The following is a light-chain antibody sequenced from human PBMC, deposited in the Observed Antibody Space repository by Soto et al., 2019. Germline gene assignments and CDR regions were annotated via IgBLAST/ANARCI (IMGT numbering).Light chain of an antibody. CDR1: SSDVGGYNY. V-gene: IGLV2-8*01. J-gene: IGLJ3*02. CDR2: EVT. CDR3: RSYAGSNNWV. Sequence: QSALTQPPSASGSPGQSVTFSCTGTSSDVGGYNYVSWYQQHPGRAPKLIIYEVTKRPSGVPDRFSGSKSGNTASLTVSGLQAEDEADYYFRSYAGSNNWVFGVGTKLTVL.